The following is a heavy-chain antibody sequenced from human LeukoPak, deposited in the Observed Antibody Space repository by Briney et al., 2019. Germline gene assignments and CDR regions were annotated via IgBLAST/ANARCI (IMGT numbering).Heavy chain of an antibody. J-gene: IGHJ5*02. CDR2: IYSGGST. CDR1: GFTVSSNY. CDR3: ARDRTAADSLGGFDP. V-gene: IGHV3-66*01. D-gene: IGHD6-13*01. Sequence: HPGGSLRLSCAASGFTVSSNYMSWVRQAPGKGLEWVSVIYSGGSTYYADSVKGRFTISRDNSKNTLYLQMNRLRAEDTAVYYCARDRTAADSLGGFDPWGQGTLVTVSS.